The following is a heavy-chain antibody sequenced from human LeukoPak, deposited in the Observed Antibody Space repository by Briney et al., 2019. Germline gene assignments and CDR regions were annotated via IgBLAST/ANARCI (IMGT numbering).Heavy chain of an antibody. J-gene: IGHJ3*01. CDR2: IWYDGGKK. V-gene: IGHV3-33*08. D-gene: IGHD2-15*01. CDR3: VRYCNGGSCYRAAFDV. Sequence: PGGSLRLSCAASGFTFSSYVMYWVRQAPGKGLEWVALIWYDGGKKYYTDSVRGRFTISRDNSKNTLYLQMDSLRAEDTAVYYCVRYCNGGSCYRAAFDVWGPGTMVTVSS. CDR1: GFTFSSYV.